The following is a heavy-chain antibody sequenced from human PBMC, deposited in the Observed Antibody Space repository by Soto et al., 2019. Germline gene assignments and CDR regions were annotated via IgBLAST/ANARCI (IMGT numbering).Heavy chain of an antibody. CDR3: ARWGSSGWYDYYYYGMDV. CDR1: GYTFTSYD. V-gene: IGHV1-8*01. CDR2: MNPNSGNT. Sequence: ASVKVSCKPSGYTFTSYDINWVRQAPGQGLEWMGWMNPNSGNTGYAQKFQGRVTMTRNTSISTAYMELSSLRSEDTAVYYCARWGSSGWYDYYYYGMDVWGQGTTVTVSS. J-gene: IGHJ6*02. D-gene: IGHD6-19*01.